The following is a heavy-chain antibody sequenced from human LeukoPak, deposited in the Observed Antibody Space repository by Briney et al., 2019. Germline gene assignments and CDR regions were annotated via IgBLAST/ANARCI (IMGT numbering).Heavy chain of an antibody. CDR2: ISTYNGNT. CDR1: GYTFSHFG. CDR3: ARSVRGIITVAGIISDY. J-gene: IGHJ4*02. V-gene: IGHV1-18*01. Sequence: ASVKVSCKSSGYTFSHFGVNWVRQAPGQGLEWMGWISTYNGNTNYTQKFQGRVTMTTDTSTSTAYMELRSLRFDDTAVYYCARSVRGIITVAGIISDYWGQGTLVTVSS. D-gene: IGHD6-19*01.